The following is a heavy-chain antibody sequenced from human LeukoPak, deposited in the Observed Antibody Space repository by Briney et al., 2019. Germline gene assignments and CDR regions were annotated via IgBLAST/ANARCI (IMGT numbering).Heavy chain of an antibody. CDR1: GGSFSGYY. D-gene: IGHD4-17*01. Sequence: SETLSLTCAVYGGSFSGYYWSWIRQPPGKGLEWIGEINHSGSTNYNPSLKSRVTISLDTSKNRFSLKLTSVTAADTAVYYCARDGYSNFDYWGQGTLVTVSS. J-gene: IGHJ4*02. V-gene: IGHV4-34*01. CDR3: ARDGYSNFDY. CDR2: INHSGST.